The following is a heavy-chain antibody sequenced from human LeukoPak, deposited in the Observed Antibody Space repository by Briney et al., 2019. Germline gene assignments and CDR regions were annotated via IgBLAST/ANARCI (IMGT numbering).Heavy chain of an antibody. Sequence: PGGSLRLSCAASGFTFSEYYMSWIRQAPGKGLEWISYISNSGSTIYYADSVKGRFTISRDNAKNSLFLQMNSLRADDTAVYYCARGRWQLVPFDYWGQGTLVTVSS. D-gene: IGHD6-6*01. CDR2: ISNSGSTI. V-gene: IGHV3-11*04. CDR1: GFTFSEYY. J-gene: IGHJ4*02. CDR3: ARGRWQLVPFDY.